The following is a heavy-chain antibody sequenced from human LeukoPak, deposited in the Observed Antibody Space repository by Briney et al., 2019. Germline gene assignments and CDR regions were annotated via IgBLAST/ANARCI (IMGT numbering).Heavy chain of an antibody. D-gene: IGHD5-18*01. CDR1: GGSISSDY. Sequence: SETLSLTCNVSGGSISSDYWSWIRQPPGKGLEWIGNIYYSGSTNYNPSLKSRVTISVDTSKNQFSPMLSSVTAADTALYYCARGGYIYGFDYWGQGTPVTVSS. CDR2: IYYSGST. CDR3: ARGGYIYGFDY. V-gene: IGHV4-59*08. J-gene: IGHJ4*02.